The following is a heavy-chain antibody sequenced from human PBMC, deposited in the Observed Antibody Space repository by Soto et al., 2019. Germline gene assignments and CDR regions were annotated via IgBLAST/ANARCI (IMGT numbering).Heavy chain of an antibody. Sequence: SETLSLTCAVYGGSFSGYYWSWIRQPPGKGLEWIGEINHSESTKYNPSLKSRVTISVDTSKNQLSLKLSSVTAADTAVYYCARQRPTDGRWEFANYYGMDVWGQGTPVTVSS. V-gene: IGHV4-34*01. CDR1: GGSFSGYY. J-gene: IGHJ6*02. D-gene: IGHD1-26*01. CDR3: ARQRPTDGRWEFANYYGMDV. CDR2: INHSEST.